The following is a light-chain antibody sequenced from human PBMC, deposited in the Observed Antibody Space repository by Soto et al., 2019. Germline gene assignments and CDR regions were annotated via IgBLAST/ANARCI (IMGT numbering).Light chain of an antibody. J-gene: IGLJ1*01. Sequence: QPVLTQPPSVSGAPGQRVTISCTGSSSNIGAGYDVHWYHQLPGTAPKLLIYGNSNRPSGVPDRFSGSKSGTSASLAITGLQAEDEADYYCCSYAGRYTYVFGTGTKLTVL. CDR1: SSNIGAGYD. CDR3: CSYAGRYTYV. V-gene: IGLV1-40*01. CDR2: GNS.